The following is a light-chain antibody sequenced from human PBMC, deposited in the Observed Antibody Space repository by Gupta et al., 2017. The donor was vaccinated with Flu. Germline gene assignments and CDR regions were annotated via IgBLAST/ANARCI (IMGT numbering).Light chain of an antibody. CDR2: GAS. Sequence: EIVMTQSPATLSVSPGERATLSCRASQSVSSNVAWYQQKPGQAPRLLIYGASTRATGIPARFTGGGYGTEFTLTITSRQSDDFAVYFCQQHDNWPPITFGQGTRMEIK. J-gene: IGKJ5*01. CDR3: QQHDNWPPIT. V-gene: IGKV3-15*01. CDR1: QSVSSN.